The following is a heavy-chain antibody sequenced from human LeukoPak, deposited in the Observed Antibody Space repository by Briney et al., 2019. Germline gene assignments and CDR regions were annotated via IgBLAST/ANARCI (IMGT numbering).Heavy chain of an antibody. Sequence: GGSLRLSCAASGFTFSSYAMSWVRQAPGKGLEWVSAISGSGGSTYYADSVKGRFTISRDNSKNTLYLQMNSLRAEDTAVYYCAKDLYGDGGYDYVWGSYRPYAFDIWGQGTMVTVSS. D-gene: IGHD3-16*02. J-gene: IGHJ3*02. V-gene: IGHV3-23*01. CDR1: GFTFSSYA. CDR2: ISGSGGST. CDR3: AKDLYGDGGYDYVWGSYRPYAFDI.